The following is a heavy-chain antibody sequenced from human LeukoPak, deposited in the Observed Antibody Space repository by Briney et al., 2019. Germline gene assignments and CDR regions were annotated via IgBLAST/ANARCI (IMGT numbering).Heavy chain of an antibody. D-gene: IGHD3-10*01. Sequence: PGGCLRLACAASGFTFSTYGMHWVRQAPGKGLEWVAVIWYDGSNKYYADSVKGRFTISRDNSKNTLYLQMNSLRVEDTAAYYCARHYYGSGSHFDYWGQGTLVTVSS. CDR2: IWYDGSNK. CDR3: ARHYYGSGSHFDY. CDR1: GFTFSTYG. J-gene: IGHJ4*02. V-gene: IGHV3-33*01.